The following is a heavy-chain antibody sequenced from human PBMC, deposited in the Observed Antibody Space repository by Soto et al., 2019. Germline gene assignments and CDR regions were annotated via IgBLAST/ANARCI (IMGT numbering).Heavy chain of an antibody. CDR1: GGSISSGGYY. CDR2: IYYSGST. J-gene: IGHJ4*02. V-gene: IGHV4-31*03. Sequence: SETLSLTGTVSGGSISSGGYYWSWIRQHPGKGLEWIGYIYYSGSTYYNPSLKSRVTISVDTSKNQFSLKLSSVTAADTAVYYCARASDYYVSSGLDYWGQGTLVTVSS. CDR3: ARASDYYVSSGLDY. D-gene: IGHD3-22*01.